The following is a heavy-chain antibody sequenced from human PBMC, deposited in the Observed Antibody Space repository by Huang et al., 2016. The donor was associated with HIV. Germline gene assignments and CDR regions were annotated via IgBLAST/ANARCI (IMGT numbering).Heavy chain of an antibody. CDR2: ISASSGDT. J-gene: IGHJ3*02. D-gene: IGHD3-22*01. Sequence: QIQLMQSGPELKQPGASVKVSCKASGYPFTSYGITWVRQAPGQGPGWMGWISASSGDTEYAQKVQGRVTLTTDTSTNIAYMELRSLRSDDTAKYYCARDPKYHRIGYYRQRRGIDIWGQGTMVIVSS. CDR1: GYPFTSYG. CDR3: ARDPKYHRIGYYRQRRGIDI. V-gene: IGHV1-18*01.